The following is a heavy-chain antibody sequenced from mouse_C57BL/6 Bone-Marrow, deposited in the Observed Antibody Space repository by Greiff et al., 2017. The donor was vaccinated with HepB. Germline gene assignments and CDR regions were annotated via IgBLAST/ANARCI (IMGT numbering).Heavy chain of an antibody. CDR2: INYDGSST. J-gene: IGHJ1*03. Sequence: EVQLVESEGGLVQPGRSMKLSCTASGFTFSDYYMAWVRQVPEKGLEWVANINYDGSSTYYLDSLKSRFIISRDNAKNILYLQMSSLKSEDTATYYCARDTVVATKWYFDVWGTGTTVTVSS. CDR1: GFTFSDYY. V-gene: IGHV5-16*01. CDR3: ARDTVVATKWYFDV. D-gene: IGHD1-1*01.